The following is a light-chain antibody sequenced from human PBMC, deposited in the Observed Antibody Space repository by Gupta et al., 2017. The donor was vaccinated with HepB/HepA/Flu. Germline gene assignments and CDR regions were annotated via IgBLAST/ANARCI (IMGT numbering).Light chain of an antibody. CDR1: QSLLHSNGYKY. J-gene: IGKJ1*01. Sequence: DIVMTQSPLSLPVTPGEPASISCRSSQSLLHSNGYKYLDWYLQKPGQSPQLLIYLGSNRASGVPYRFSGSGSGTTFTLKISRVEAEDVGVYYCRQTLQTPRTFGQGTKVEIK. V-gene: IGKV2-28*01. CDR3: RQTLQTPRT. CDR2: LGS.